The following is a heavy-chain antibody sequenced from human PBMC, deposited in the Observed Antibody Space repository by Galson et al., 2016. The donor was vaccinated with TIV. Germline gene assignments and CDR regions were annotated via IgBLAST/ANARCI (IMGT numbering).Heavy chain of an antibody. D-gene: IGHD3-22*01. J-gene: IGHJ3*02. CDR3: VSGLLDTSGYYPPPDAFDI. V-gene: IGHV4-31*03. CDR1: GGSISSRGYY. Sequence: TLSLTCTVSGGSISSRGYYWSWIRQHPGKGLEWIGYIYYSGSTYYSPSLKSRLTISLDTSKNQFSLKLNSVTAADTAVYYCVSGLLDTSGYYPPPDAFDIWGQGTMVTVSS. CDR2: IYYSGST.